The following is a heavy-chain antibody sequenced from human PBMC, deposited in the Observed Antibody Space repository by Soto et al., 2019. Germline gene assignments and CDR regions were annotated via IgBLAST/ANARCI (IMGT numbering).Heavy chain of an antibody. J-gene: IGHJ5*02. V-gene: IGHV1-69*08. CDR3: ARDRATIKPGFDP. CDR2: IIPILGIA. D-gene: IGHD5-12*01. Sequence: QVQLVQSGAEVKKPGSSVKVSCKASGGTFSSYTISWVRQAPGQGLEWMGRIIPILGIANYAQKFQGRVTINADKSTSTAYMELSSLRSEDTAVYYCARDRATIKPGFDPWGQGTLVTVSS. CDR1: GGTFSSYT.